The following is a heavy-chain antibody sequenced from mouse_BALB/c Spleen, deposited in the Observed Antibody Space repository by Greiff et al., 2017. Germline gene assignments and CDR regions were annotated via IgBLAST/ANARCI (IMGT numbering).Heavy chain of an antibody. D-gene: IGHD2-10*02. V-gene: IGHV1-82*01. CDR3: ARQYGNLRPPYAMDY. J-gene: IGHJ4*01. CDR1: GYAFSSSW. Sequence: QVQLKQSGPELVKPGASVKISCKASGYAFSSSWMNWVKQRPGQGLEWIGRIYPGDGDTNYNGKFKGKATLTADKSSSTAYMQLSSLTSVDSAVYFCARQYGNLRPPYAMDYWGQGTSVTVSS. CDR2: IYPGDGDT.